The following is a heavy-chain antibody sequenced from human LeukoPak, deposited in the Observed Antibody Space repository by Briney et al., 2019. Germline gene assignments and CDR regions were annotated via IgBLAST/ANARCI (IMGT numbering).Heavy chain of an antibody. D-gene: IGHD2/OR15-2a*01. J-gene: IGHJ6*03. CDR1: GFTFDDYG. Sequence: SGGSLRLSCAASGFTFDDYGMSWVRQAPGKGLEWVSYISSSGSTIYYADSVKGRFTISRDNAKNSLYLQMNSLRAEDTAVYYCARSGNNYYYYMDVWGKGTTVTVSS. CDR2: ISSSGSTI. V-gene: IGHV3-11*04. CDR3: ARSGNNYYYYMDV.